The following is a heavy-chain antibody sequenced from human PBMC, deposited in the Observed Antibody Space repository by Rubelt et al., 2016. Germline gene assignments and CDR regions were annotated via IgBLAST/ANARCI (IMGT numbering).Heavy chain of an antibody. Sequence: EVQLVESGGGLVKPGGSLRLSCAASGFTFSSYAMSWVRQAPGKGLEWVSAISGSGGSTYYADSVKGRFTISRDNSKNTLYLQMNSLRAEDTALYYCAKDSNPQDYYYYGMDVWGQGTTVTVSS. CDR1: GFTFSSYA. V-gene: IGHV3-23*04. CDR2: ISGSGGST. J-gene: IGHJ6*02. CDR3: AKDSNPQDYYYYGMDV. D-gene: IGHD1-14*01.